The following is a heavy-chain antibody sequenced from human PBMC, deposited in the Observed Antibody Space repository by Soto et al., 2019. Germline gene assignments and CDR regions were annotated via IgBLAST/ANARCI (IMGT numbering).Heavy chain of an antibody. V-gene: IGHV3-9*01. Sequence: EVQLVESGGGLVQPGRSLRLSCAASGFTFDDYAMHWVRQAPGKGLEWVSGISWNSGSIGYADSVKGRFTISRDNAKNSLYLQMNSLRAEDTALYYCAKDYYYGSGSHIGPLYDYWGQGTLVTVSS. J-gene: IGHJ4*02. CDR1: GFTFDDYA. CDR2: ISWNSGSI. D-gene: IGHD3-10*01. CDR3: AKDYYYGSGSHIGPLYDY.